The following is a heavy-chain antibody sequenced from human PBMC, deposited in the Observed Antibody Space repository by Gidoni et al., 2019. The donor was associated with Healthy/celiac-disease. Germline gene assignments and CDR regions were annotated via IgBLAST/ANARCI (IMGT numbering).Heavy chain of an antibody. J-gene: IGHJ4*02. Sequence: EVQLVESGGGLVQPGGSLKLSCAASGFTFSGSAMHWVRQASGKGLEWVGSIRSKANSYATAYAASVKGRFTISRDDSKNTAYLQMNSLKTEDTAVYYCTRRGGCSSTSCYSDYWGQGTLVTVSS. V-gene: IGHV3-73*02. D-gene: IGHD2-2*01. CDR1: GFTFSGSA. CDR2: IRSKANSYAT. CDR3: TRRGGCSSTSCYSDY.